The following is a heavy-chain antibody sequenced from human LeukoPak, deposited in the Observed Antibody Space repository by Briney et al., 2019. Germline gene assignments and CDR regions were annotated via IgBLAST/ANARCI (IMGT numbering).Heavy chain of an antibody. CDR1: GGSLSSSSYY. CDR2: IYYSGST. Sequence: SETLSLTCTVSGGSLSSSSYYWGWIRQPPGKGLEWIGSIYYSGSTYYNPSLKSRVTISVDTSKNQFSLKLSSVTAADTAVYYCARQGRFYDFWSGSDFDYWGQGTLVTVSS. J-gene: IGHJ4*02. V-gene: IGHV4-39*01. CDR3: ARQGRFYDFWSGSDFDY. D-gene: IGHD3-3*01.